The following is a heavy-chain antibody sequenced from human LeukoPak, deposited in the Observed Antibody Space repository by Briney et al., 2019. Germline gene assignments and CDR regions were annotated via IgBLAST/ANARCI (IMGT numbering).Heavy chain of an antibody. J-gene: IGHJ4*02. CDR3: ARAPYYDILTGYYGSSFFFDY. D-gene: IGHD3-9*01. V-gene: IGHV3-7*04. CDR1: GFTFSSYW. Sequence: GGSLRLSCAASGFTFSSYWMSWVRQAPGKGLEWVANIKQNGSEKYYVDSVKGRFTISRDNAKNSLYLQMNSLRAEDTAVCYCARAPYYDILTGYYGSSFFFDYWGQGTRVTVSS. CDR2: IKQNGSEK.